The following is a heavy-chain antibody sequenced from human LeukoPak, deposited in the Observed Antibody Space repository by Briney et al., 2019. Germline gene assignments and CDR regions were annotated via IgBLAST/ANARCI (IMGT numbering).Heavy chain of an antibody. CDR1: GFTFSSYW. V-gene: IGHV3-7*01. CDR3: ARKCSSSWYSYYYYYYMDV. Sequence: GGSLRLSCAASGFTFSSYWMSWVRQAPGKGLEWVANIKQDGSEKYYVDSVKGRFTISRDNAKNSLYLQMNSLRAEDTAVYYCARKCSSSWYSYYYYYYMDVWGKGTTVTVSS. D-gene: IGHD6-13*01. J-gene: IGHJ6*03. CDR2: IKQDGSEK.